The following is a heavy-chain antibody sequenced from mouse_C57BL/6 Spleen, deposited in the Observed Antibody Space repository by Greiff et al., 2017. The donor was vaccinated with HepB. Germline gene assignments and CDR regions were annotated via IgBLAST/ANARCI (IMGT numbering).Heavy chain of an antibody. CDR1: GFTFSDYG. V-gene: IGHV5-17*01. CDR3: ARNYGSSYWYFDV. Sequence: EVQLMESGGGLVKPGGSLKLSCAASGFTFSDYGMHWVRQAPEKGLEWVAYISSGSSTIYYADTVKGRCTISTDNAKNTLFLQMTRLRSEDTAMYYCARNYGSSYWYFDVWGTGTTVTVSS. J-gene: IGHJ1*03. CDR2: ISSGSSTI. D-gene: IGHD1-1*01.